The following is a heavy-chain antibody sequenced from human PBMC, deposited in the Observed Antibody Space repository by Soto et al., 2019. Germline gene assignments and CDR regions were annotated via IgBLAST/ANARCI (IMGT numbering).Heavy chain of an antibody. CDR2: INPSGGST. Sequence: GXSXKVSCKASGYTXTSYYMNWVRQAPGQGLEWMGIINPSGGSTSYAQKFQGRVTMTRDTPTSTVYMELSSLRSEDTAVYYCARGNGVYSSSWYAPGFQHWGQGTLVTVSS. CDR3: ARGNGVYSSSWYAPGFQH. V-gene: IGHV1-46*01. D-gene: IGHD6-13*01. CDR1: GYTXTSYY. J-gene: IGHJ1*01.